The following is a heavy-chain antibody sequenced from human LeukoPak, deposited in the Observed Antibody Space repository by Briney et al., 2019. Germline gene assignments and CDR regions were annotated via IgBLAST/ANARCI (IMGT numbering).Heavy chain of an antibody. CDR3: AKDEYDYVWGSYRYTDYFDY. CDR2: ISGSGGST. J-gene: IGHJ4*02. D-gene: IGHD3-16*02. Sequence: VGSLRLSCAASGFTFSSYARSWVRQAPGKGLEWLSAISGSGGSTYYADSVKGRFTISRDNSKNTLYLQMNSLRAEDTAVYYCAKDEYDYVWGSYRYTDYFDYWGQGTLVTVSS. CDR1: GFTFSSYA. V-gene: IGHV3-23*01.